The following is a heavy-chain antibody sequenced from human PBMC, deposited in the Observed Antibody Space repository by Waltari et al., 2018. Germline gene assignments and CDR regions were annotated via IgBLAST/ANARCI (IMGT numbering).Heavy chain of an antibody. CDR3: ARGMGDD. CDR1: GFTFSTYW. CDR2: INADGCLT. J-gene: IGHJ4*02. D-gene: IGHD3-16*01. Sequence: VQLLESGGALVQPGGSLRLSCVGSGFTFSTYWMHWVRQVPGKGLVWVPRINADGCLTTYADSVKGRFTISRDNFKNTLYLQMNSLRADDTAVYYCARGMGDDWGQGTLVTVSS. V-gene: IGHV3-74*01.